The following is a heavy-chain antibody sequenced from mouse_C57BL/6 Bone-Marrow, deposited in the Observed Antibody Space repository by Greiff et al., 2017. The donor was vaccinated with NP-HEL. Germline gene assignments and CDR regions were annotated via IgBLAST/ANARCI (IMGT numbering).Heavy chain of an antibody. CDR1: GFTFSDYY. Sequence: DVHLVESGGGLVQPGGSLKLSCAASGFTFSDYYMYWVRQTPEKRLEWVAYISNGGGSTYYPDTVKGRFTISRDNAKNTLYLQMSRLKSEDTAMYYCARHSSYSSWFAYWGQGTLVTVSA. D-gene: IGHD2-12*01. J-gene: IGHJ3*01. CDR3: ARHSSYSSWFAY. CDR2: ISNGGGST. V-gene: IGHV5-12*01.